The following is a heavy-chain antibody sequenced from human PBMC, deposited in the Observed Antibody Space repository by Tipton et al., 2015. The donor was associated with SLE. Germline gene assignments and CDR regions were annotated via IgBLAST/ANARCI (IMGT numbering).Heavy chain of an antibody. D-gene: IGHD1-20*01. CDR2: VFGNGNT. J-gene: IGHJ4*02. Sequence: TLSLTCTVFGDSITRNHCWSWVRQPPGKGLEWIGEVFGNGNTNYNPSLKSRVTISVDKSKNQFSLKLSSVTAADTAVYHCARARSLITGTTGGTFDYWGQGTLVTVSS. CDR3: ARARSLITGTTGGTFDY. CDR1: GDSITRNHC. V-gene: IGHV4-4*02.